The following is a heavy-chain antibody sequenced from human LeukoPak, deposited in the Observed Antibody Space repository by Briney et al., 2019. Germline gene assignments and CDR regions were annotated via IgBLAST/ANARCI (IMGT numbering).Heavy chain of an antibody. CDR2: IYPGDSDT. D-gene: IGHD3-22*01. J-gene: IGHJ4*02. CDR3: ARHGQSSGPHIEY. Sequence: GESLKISCKVSGYSFTTYWIGWVRQMPGKGLEWMGIIYPGDSDTRYSPSFQGQVTISADKSISTAYLQWSSLKASDTAMYYCARHGQSSGPHIEYWGQGTLVTVSS. CDR1: GYSFTTYW. V-gene: IGHV5-51*01.